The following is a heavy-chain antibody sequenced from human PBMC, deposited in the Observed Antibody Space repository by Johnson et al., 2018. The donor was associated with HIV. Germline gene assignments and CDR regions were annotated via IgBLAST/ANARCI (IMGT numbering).Heavy chain of an antibody. J-gene: IGHJ3*02. Sequence: VQLVESGGGLVQPGRSLRLSCAASGFTFDDYGMSWVRQGPGKRLEWVSGIKWSGGSTGYADSVKGRFTISRDNAKNSLYVQMNSLRDEDTAFYYCARGRLISMIVSAGAFDIWGQGTMVTVSS. CDR2: IKWSGGST. V-gene: IGHV3-20*04. D-gene: IGHD3-22*01. CDR1: GFTFDDYG. CDR3: ARGRLISMIVSAGAFDI.